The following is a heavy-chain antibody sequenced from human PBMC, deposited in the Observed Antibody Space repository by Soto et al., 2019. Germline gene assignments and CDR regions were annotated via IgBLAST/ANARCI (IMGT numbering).Heavy chain of an antibody. V-gene: IGHV1-18*01. J-gene: IGHJ6*03. Sequence: QVQLVQSGAEVKKPGASVKVSCKASGYTFTSYGISWVRQAPGQGLEWMGWISAYNGNTNYAQKLQGRVTMTTDTSTSTAYMELRSLRSDDTAVYYCARGFYLNQVGYCTNGVCPDYYYYYYMDVWGKGTTVTVSS. CDR2: ISAYNGNT. CDR1: GYTFTSYG. D-gene: IGHD2-8*01. CDR3: ARGFYLNQVGYCTNGVCPDYYYYYYMDV.